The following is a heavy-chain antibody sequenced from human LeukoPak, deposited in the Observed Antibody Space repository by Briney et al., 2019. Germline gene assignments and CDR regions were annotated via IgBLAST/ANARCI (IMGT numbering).Heavy chain of an antibody. CDR3: ARVGFRYYYDSSEPLYYFDY. CDR1: GYTFTGYY. V-gene: IGHV1-2*02. CDR2: INPNSGGT. Sequence: ASVKVSCKASGYTFTGYYMHWVRQAPGQGLEWMGWINPNSGGTNYAQKFQGRVTMTRDTSISTAYMELSRLRSDDTAVYYCARVGFRYYYDSSEPLYYFDYWGQGTLVTVSS. D-gene: IGHD3-22*01. J-gene: IGHJ4*02.